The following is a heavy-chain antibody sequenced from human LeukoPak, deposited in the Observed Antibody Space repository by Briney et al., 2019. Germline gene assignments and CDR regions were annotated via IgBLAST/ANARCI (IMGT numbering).Heavy chain of an antibody. Sequence: ASVKVSCKASGYEFTNSAITWVRQASGQGLEWMGWISPYNGQTNYAQNHQGRITLTTDRATTTGYMELTSLTSDDSAVYYCARVWDYSPRGRLDDWGQGTRVTVSS. CDR1: GYEFTNSA. CDR2: ISPYNGQT. J-gene: IGHJ4*02. D-gene: IGHD4-11*01. CDR3: ARVWDYSPRGRLDD. V-gene: IGHV1-18*01.